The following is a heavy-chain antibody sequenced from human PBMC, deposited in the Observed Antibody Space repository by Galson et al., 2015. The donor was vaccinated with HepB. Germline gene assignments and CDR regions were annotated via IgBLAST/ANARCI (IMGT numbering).Heavy chain of an antibody. CDR3: ARQYCNKGSCDQLDH. Sequence: SVKVSCKASGYTFTSNGLSWVRQAPGQGLEWMGWISTHSGDTKSAQKFQGRLIMTTDTSTTTAYMELRSLTSDDTAVYYCARQYCNKGSCDQLDHWGQGTLVTISS. J-gene: IGHJ4*02. CDR1: GYTFTSNG. V-gene: IGHV1-18*01. CDR2: ISTHSGDT. D-gene: IGHD2/OR15-2a*01.